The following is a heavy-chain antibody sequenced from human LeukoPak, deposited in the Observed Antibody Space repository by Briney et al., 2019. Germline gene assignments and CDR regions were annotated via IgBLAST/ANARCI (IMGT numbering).Heavy chain of an antibody. Sequence: GASVKVSCKASGYTFTSYYMHWVRQAPGQGLEWMGWISAYNGNTNYAQKLQGRVTMTTDTSTSTAYMELRSLRSDDTAVYYCARVDDGLWSPWDWGQGTLVTVSS. CDR3: ARVDDGLWSPWD. J-gene: IGHJ4*02. CDR1: GYTFTSYY. CDR2: ISAYNGNT. V-gene: IGHV1-18*04. D-gene: IGHD3-10*01.